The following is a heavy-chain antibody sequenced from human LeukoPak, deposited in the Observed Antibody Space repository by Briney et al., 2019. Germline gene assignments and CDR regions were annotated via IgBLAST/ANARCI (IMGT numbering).Heavy chain of an antibody. D-gene: IGHD3-10*01. Sequence: SQTLSLTCTVSGGSISSGGYSWSWIRQPPGKGLGWIGYIYHSGSTYYNPSLKSRVTISVDRSKNQFSLKLSSVTAADTAVYYCARGGLWFGESHFDYWGQGTLVTVSS. CDR2: IYHSGST. CDR1: GGSISSGGYS. V-gene: IGHV4-30-2*01. J-gene: IGHJ4*02. CDR3: ARGGLWFGESHFDY.